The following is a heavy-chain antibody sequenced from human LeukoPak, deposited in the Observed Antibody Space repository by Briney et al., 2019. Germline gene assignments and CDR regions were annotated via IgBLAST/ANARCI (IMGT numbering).Heavy chain of an antibody. CDR2: ISYDGSNK. Sequence: GSLRLSCAASGFTFSSYAMHWVRQAPGKGLEWVAVISYDGSNKYYADSVKGRFTISRDNSKNTLYLQMNSLRVEDTAIYYCAKDTVQWPAYYFEYWGQGTLVTVSS. D-gene: IGHD6-19*01. CDR1: GFTFSSYA. J-gene: IGHJ4*02. CDR3: AKDTVQWPAYYFEY. V-gene: IGHV3-30-3*01.